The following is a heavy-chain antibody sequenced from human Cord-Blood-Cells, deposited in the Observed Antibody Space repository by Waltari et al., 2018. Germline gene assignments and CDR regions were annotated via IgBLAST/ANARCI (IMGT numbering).Heavy chain of an antibody. CDR1: GFTFSSYG. CDR2: IWYDGSNK. Sequence: QVQLLESGGGVVQPGRSLSLSCAPSGFTFSSYGIHWVRQAPGKGLEWVAVIWYDGSNKYYADSVKGRFTISRDNYKNTLYLQMNSLRAEDTAVYYCARGWNYFDYWGQGTLVTVSS. V-gene: IGHV3-33*01. D-gene: IGHD1-1*01. J-gene: IGHJ4*02. CDR3: ARGWNYFDY.